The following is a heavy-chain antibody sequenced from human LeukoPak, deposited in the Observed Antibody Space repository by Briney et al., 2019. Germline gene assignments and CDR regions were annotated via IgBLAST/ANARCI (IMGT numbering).Heavy chain of an antibody. Sequence: ASVKVSCKVSGYTLTELSMHWVRQAPGKGLEWMGGFDSEDGETIYAQKFQGRVTMTEDTSTDTAYMELSSLRSEDTAVYYCATGMYYYDSSGYPPHWGQGTLVTVSS. CDR3: ATGMYYYDSSGYPPH. V-gene: IGHV1-24*01. CDR2: FDSEDGET. D-gene: IGHD3-22*01. CDR1: GYTLTELS. J-gene: IGHJ1*01.